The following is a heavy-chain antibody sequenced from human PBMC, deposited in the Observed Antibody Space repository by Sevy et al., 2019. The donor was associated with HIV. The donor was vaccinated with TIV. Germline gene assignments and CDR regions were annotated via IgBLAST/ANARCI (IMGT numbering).Heavy chain of an antibody. Sequence: GGSLRLSCAASGFTLNNYWMHWVRQAPGKGLEWVANINQDGVVAYYLDSVRGRFTLSRDNGRNLVFLQMNSLRVDDTALYFCVRAIAKDGSFWGHGTLVTVSS. CDR2: INQDGVVA. CDR3: VRAIAKDGSF. D-gene: IGHD6-13*01. J-gene: IGHJ4*01. CDR1: GFTLNNYW. V-gene: IGHV3-7*01.